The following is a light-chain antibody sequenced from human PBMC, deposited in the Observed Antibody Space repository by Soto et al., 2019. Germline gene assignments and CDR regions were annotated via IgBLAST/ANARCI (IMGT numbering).Light chain of an antibody. CDR1: SSNIGAGRD. J-gene: IGLJ1*01. CDR3: QSYGTSLSGLYV. V-gene: IGLV1-40*01. Sequence: QPVLTQPPSVSGAPGQRVIISCTGSSSNIGAGRDVHWYRQFPGEAPKFLISDSNHRPSGVPDRFSVSKSGASASLAITGLRPEDEGAYFCQSYGTSLSGLYVFGTGTKVTVL. CDR2: DSN.